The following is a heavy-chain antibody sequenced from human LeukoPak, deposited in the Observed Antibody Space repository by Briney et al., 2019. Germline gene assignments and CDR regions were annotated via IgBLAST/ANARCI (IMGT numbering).Heavy chain of an antibody. CDR1: GFTFSSYE. D-gene: IGHD2-2*01. CDR2: IATGGSAI. J-gene: IGHJ3*02. V-gene: IGHV3-48*03. CDR3: VRGGYCSSTICYWYNAFDM. Sequence: GGSLRLSCAASGFTFSSYEMSWVRQAPGKGLEWVSYIATGGSAIYYADPVKGRFTISRDNTKNPLYLQMNSLRAEDMAVYYCVRGGYCSSTICYWYNAFDMWGQGTMVTVSS.